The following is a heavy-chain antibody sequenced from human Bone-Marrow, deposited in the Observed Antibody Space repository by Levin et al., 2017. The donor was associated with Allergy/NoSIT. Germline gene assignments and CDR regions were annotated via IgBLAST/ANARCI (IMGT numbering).Heavy chain of an antibody. J-gene: IGHJ5*02. V-gene: IGHV4-59*01. D-gene: IGHD6-13*01. CDR2: IYYSGST. CDR3: ARVEGSSISYSVRWFDT. CDR1: GGSITSDY. Sequence: QSQTLSLTCTVSGGSITSDYWSWIRQTPGKGLEWIGHIYYSGSTTYNPSLMSRVTISVDMSKKQFSLNLISVTAADTALYYCARVEGSSISYSVRWFDTWGQGTLVIVSS.